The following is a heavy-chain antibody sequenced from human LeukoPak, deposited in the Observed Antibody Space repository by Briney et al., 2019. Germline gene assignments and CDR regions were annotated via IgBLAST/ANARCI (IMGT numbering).Heavy chain of an antibody. V-gene: IGHV4-34*01. J-gene: IGHJ5*02. Sequence: SETLSLTCAVYGGSFSGYYWSWIRQPPGKGLEWIGEINHSGTTNYNPSLKSRVTISVDTSKNQFSLKLSSVTAADTAVYYCARSGLIAAAGTRGRFDPWGQGTLVTVSS. CDR2: INHSGTT. CDR1: GGSFSGYY. CDR3: ARSGLIAAAGTRGRFDP. D-gene: IGHD6-13*01.